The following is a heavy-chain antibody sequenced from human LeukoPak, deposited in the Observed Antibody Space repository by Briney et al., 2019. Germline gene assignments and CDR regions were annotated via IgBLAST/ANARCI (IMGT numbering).Heavy chain of an antibody. Sequence: SETLSLTCTVSGGSFSGHYWSWIRQPPGKGLEWIWEISHDGITNYSPAVRSRVTMSVDASKNPFSLRLTSVTAADTAVYFCASTYYDSSGFSPFDYWGQGTLVTVSS. CDR3: ASTYYDSSGFSPFDY. D-gene: IGHD3-22*01. V-gene: IGHV4-34*01. CDR1: GGSFSGHY. CDR2: ISHDGIT. J-gene: IGHJ4*02.